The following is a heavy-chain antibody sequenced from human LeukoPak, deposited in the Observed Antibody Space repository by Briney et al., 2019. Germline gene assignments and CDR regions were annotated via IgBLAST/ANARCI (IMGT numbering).Heavy chain of an antibody. CDR1: GFTFSNYW. D-gene: IGHD1-7*01. Sequence: GGSLRLSCAASGFTFSNYWVHWVRQAPGRGLVWVSRINPDGSTINYADSVKGRFTISRDSAKNTLYLQMNSLRAEDTAVYYCATAGNYRFDYWGQGTLVTVSS. CDR3: ATAGNYRFDY. CDR2: INPDGSTI. V-gene: IGHV3-74*01. J-gene: IGHJ4*02.